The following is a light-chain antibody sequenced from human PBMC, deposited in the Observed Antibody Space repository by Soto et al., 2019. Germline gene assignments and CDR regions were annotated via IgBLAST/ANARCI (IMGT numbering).Light chain of an antibody. Sequence: QSALTQPPSASGSPGQSVTISCTGTSSDVGGYNYVSWYQQHPGKAPKLMIYEVSKRPSGVPDRFSGSKSGNTASLTVSGLQAEDEADYYCSSYAGSNNFVGLYFVEFGGGTKVTVL. V-gene: IGLV2-8*01. CDR2: EVS. CDR3: SSYAGSNNFVGLYFVE. J-gene: IGLJ2*01. CDR1: SSDVGGYNY.